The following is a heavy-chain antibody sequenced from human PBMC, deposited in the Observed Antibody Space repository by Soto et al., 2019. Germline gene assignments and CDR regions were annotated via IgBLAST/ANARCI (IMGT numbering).Heavy chain of an antibody. CDR1: GDSIDYYP. CDR2: VSDSGRT. CDR3: ARDSTTWFPYYGIDV. V-gene: IGHV4-59*12. Sequence: SETLSLTCTVSGDSIDYYPWTWIRQPPGKGLEWIGCVSDSGRTDYNPSLRSRVTISVDRSKNQFSLKLKSVSAADAAVYYCARDSTTWFPYYGIDVWGHGTTVTVSS. J-gene: IGHJ6*02. D-gene: IGHD2-2*01.